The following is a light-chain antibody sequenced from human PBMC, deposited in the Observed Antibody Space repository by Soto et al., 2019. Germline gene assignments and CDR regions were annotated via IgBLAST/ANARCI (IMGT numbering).Light chain of an antibody. V-gene: IGLV2-14*01. CDR1: SSDVGGYNY. CDR3: SSYTSSSTYVV. CDR2: EVS. Sequence: QSALTQPASGSGSPGQSITISCTGTSSDVGGYNYVSWYQQHPGKAPKLMIYEVSNRPSGVSNRFSGSKSGNTASLTISGLQAEDEADYYCSSYTSSSTYVVFGGGTKVTVL. J-gene: IGLJ2*01.